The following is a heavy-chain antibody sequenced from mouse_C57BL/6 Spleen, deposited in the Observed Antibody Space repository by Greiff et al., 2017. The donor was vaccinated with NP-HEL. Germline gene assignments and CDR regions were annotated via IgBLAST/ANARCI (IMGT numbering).Heavy chain of an antibody. CDR2: ISSGSSTI. CDR1: GFTFSDYG. D-gene: IGHD1-1*01. V-gene: IGHV5-17*01. Sequence: EVQVVESGGGLVKPGGSLKLSCAASGFTFSDYGMHWVRQAPEKGPEWVSYISSGSSTIYCADTVKGRFTISRDIAKNTLFLQMTSRRSEDTAMYYCARDYGSSYYFVCRSQGATLTVSS. J-gene: IGHJ2*01. CDR3: ARDYGSSYYFVC.